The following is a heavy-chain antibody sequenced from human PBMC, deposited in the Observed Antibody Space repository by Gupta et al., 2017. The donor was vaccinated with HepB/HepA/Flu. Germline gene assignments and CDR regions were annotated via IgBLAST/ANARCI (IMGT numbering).Heavy chain of an antibody. CDR3: AKVRSPAVAGHYFDN. D-gene: IGHD6-19*01. Sequence: QVQLVESGGGVVQPGRSLRLSCAASGFTFRRYAMHWVRQAPGKGLEWVAVISYDGTNKWYADSVRGRFTISRDISNSTLYLQMNSLRAEDTAVYYGAKVRSPAVAGHYFDNWGQGTLVSVSS. V-gene: IGHV3-30*18. J-gene: IGHJ4*02. CDR1: GFTFRRYA. CDR2: ISYDGTNK.